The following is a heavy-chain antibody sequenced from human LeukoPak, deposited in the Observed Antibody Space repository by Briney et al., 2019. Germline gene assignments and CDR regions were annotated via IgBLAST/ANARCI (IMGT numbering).Heavy chain of an antibody. CDR3: ASGTCSSTSCYAGY. V-gene: IGHV4-4*07. J-gene: IGHJ4*02. CDR1: GGFISTYY. D-gene: IGHD2-2*01. CDR2: IYSSGST. Sequence: PSETLSLTCTVSGGFISTYYWSWIRQPAGKGLEWIGRIYSSGSTKYNPSLKSRVTMSVDTSKNQFSLKLSSVTAADTAVYYCASGTCSSTSCYAGYWGQGTLVTVSS.